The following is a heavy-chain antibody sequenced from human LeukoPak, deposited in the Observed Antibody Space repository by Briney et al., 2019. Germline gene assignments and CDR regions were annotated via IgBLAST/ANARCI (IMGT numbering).Heavy chain of an antibody. J-gene: IGHJ5*02. CDR3: AKNGVFDFWSGPSNWFDP. CDR2: ISGGGGST. D-gene: IGHD3-3*01. V-gene: IGHV3-23*01. Sequence: GGSLRLSCAASGFTFISYAMSWVRQAPGKGLEWVSAISGGGGSTYYADSVKGRFTISRDNSKNTLYLQMNSLRAEDTAVYYWAKNGVFDFWSGPSNWFDPWGQGTLVTVSS. CDR1: GFTFISYA.